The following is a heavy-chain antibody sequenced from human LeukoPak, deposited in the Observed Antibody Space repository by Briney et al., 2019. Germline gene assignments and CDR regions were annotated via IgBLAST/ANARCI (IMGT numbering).Heavy chain of an antibody. Sequence: SETLSLTCAVSGGSISSSNWWSWVRQPPGKGLEWIGEIYHSGSTNYNPSLKSRVTISVDKSKNQFSPKLSSVTAADTAVYYCARFNGDYVFDYFDYWGQGTLVTVSS. V-gene: IGHV4-4*02. CDR2: IYHSGST. CDR1: GGSISSSNW. D-gene: IGHD4-17*01. J-gene: IGHJ4*02. CDR3: ARFNGDYVFDYFDY.